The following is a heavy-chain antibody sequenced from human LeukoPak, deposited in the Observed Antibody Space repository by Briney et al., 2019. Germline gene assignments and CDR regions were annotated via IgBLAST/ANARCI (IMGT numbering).Heavy chain of an antibody. V-gene: IGHV4-59*01. CDR2: IYYSGST. CDR3: ARGGYSSSWFDY. CDR1: GGSISSYY. D-gene: IGHD6-13*01. J-gene: IGHJ4*02. Sequence: SETLSLTCTVSGGSISSYYWSWIRQPPGKGLEWIGYIYYSGSTNYNPSLKSRVTISVDTSKNQFSLKLSSVTAADTAVYYCARGGYSSSWFDYWGQGTLVTVSS.